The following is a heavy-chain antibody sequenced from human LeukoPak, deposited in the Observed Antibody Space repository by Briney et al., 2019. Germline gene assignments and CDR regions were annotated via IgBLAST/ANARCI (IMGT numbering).Heavy chain of an antibody. D-gene: IGHD2-8*01. CDR2: ISLTGLT. Sequence: SETLSCTCAGSGVSIINTSWWSWVPQPPVQGLEWIGEISLTGLTHYNPSLESRVTVSLGKSQNQLSLNLTSVTAADTAVYYCSRENGAFSPFGYWGQGTLVTVLS. CDR3: SRENGAFSPFGY. V-gene: IGHV4-4*02. CDR1: GVSIINTSW. J-gene: IGHJ4*02.